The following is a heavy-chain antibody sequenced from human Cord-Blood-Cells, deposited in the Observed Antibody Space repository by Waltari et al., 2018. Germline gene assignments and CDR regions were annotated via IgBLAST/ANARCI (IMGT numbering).Heavy chain of an antibody. CDR2: IIPIFGTA. J-gene: IGHJ3*02. CDR3: ARDRNDSSGYYYDAFDI. D-gene: IGHD3-22*01. CDR1: GGTFSSYA. Sequence: QVQLVQSGAEVKKPGSSVKVSCKASGGTFSSYAISWVRPAPGQGLEWMGGIIPIFGTANYAQKFQGRVTITADESTSTAYMELSSLRSEDTAVYYCARDRNDSSGYYYDAFDIWGQGTMVTVSS. V-gene: IGHV1-69*01.